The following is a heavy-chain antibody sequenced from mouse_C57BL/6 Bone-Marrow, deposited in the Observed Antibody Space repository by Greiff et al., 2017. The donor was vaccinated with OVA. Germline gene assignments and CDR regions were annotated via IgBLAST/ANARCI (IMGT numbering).Heavy chain of an antibody. CDR2: ISSGGDYI. D-gene: IGHD2-3*01. CDR3: TRDYDGFWYFDV. Sequence: EVQVVESGEGLVKPGGSLKLSCAASGFTFSSYAMSWVRQTPEKRLEWVAYISSGGDYIYYADTVKGRFTISRDNARNTLYLQMSSLKSEDTAMYYCTRDYDGFWYFDVWGTGTTVTVSS. CDR1: GFTFSSYA. V-gene: IGHV5-9-1*02. J-gene: IGHJ1*03.